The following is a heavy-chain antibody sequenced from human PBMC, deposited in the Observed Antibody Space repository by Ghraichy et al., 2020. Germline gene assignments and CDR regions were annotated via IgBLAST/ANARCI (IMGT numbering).Heavy chain of an antibody. J-gene: IGHJ6*03. CDR2: VYHTGDT. CDR3: ARMQKSSYYMDV. V-gene: IGHV4-4*02. Sequence: SETLSLTCAVSGDPISNAYWWTWVRQSPGRGLEWIGEVYHTGDTNYNPSLKSRVIISIDTSKNHFSPKLNSMSAADTALYFCARMQKSSYYMDVWGRGTTVT. CDR1: GDPISNAYW.